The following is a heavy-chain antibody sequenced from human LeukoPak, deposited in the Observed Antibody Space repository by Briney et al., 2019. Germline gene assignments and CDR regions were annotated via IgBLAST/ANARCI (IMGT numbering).Heavy chain of an antibody. V-gene: IGHV3-21*01. Sequence: GGSLRLSCAASGFTFSSYSMNWVRQAPGKGLEWVSSISSSSSYIYYADSVKGRFTISRDNAKNSLCLQMNSLRAEDTAVYYCAREPDTAMVDPFDYWGQGTLVTVSS. CDR1: GFTFSSYS. J-gene: IGHJ4*02. CDR3: AREPDTAMVDPFDY. CDR2: ISSSSSYI. D-gene: IGHD5-18*01.